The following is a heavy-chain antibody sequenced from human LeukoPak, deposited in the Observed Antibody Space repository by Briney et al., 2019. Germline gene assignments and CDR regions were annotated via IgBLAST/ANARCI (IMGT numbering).Heavy chain of an antibody. CDR1: GFTFDDYA. Sequence: GVSLRHSCAASGFTFDDYAMHWVRQAPGKGLEWVSGISWNSGSIGYADSVKGRFTISRDNAKNSLYLQMNSLRAEDTALYYCAKALGRYGYYYFDYWGQGTLVTVSS. CDR3: AKALGRYGYYYFDY. J-gene: IGHJ4*02. CDR2: ISWNSGSI. V-gene: IGHV3-9*01. D-gene: IGHD5-18*01.